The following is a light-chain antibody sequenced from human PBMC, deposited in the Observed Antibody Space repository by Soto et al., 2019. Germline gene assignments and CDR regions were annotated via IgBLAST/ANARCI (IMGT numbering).Light chain of an antibody. J-gene: IGKJ1*01. CDR3: LQHNSYPWT. V-gene: IGKV1-5*01. Sequence: TQITQSPSTLSASVGDRVTITCRASQTITTWLAWYQQKPGKAPKLLIYDASTLESGVPSRFSGSGFGTEFSLTISSLQPDDSATYYCLQHNSYPWTFGQGTKVDIK. CDR2: DAS. CDR1: QTITTW.